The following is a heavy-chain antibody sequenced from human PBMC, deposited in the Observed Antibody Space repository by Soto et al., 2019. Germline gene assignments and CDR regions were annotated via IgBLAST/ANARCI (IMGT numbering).Heavy chain of an antibody. J-gene: IGHJ6*02. D-gene: IGHD6-13*01. CDR1: GYSFDAYI. Sequence: VQLVESGGALVQPGGSLRLSCAASGYSFDAYIMNWVRQAPGKGLEWVSSINPRGLTKFYADSVRGRFTISRDDASISLFLQMNNLRAEDTAVYYCATWYGNHYFGLDVWGQGTTVTVSS. V-gene: IGHV3-48*01. CDR3: ATWYGNHYFGLDV. CDR2: INPRGLTK.